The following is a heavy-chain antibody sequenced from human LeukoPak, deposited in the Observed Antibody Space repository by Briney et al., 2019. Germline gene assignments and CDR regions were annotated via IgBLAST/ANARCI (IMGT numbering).Heavy chain of an antibody. Sequence: HAGGSLRLSCAASGFTFSSYAMHWVRQAPGKGLEWVSGISWNSGSIGYADSVKGRFTISRDNAKNSLYLQMNSLRAEDTALYYCAKDISLDLTIFGVVMFHYGMDVWGQGTTVTVSS. CDR1: GFTFSSYA. CDR3: AKDISLDLTIFGVVMFHYGMDV. V-gene: IGHV3-9*01. D-gene: IGHD3-3*01. CDR2: ISWNSGSI. J-gene: IGHJ6*02.